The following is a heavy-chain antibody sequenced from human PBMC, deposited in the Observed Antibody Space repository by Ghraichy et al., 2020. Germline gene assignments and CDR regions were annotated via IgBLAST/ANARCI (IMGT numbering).Heavy chain of an antibody. CDR3: ARDIKSSSWSYYYYAMDV. V-gene: IGHV3-30-3*01. CDR2: ISHDGSSK. J-gene: IGHJ6*02. Sequence: SLNISCVASAFTFSTYSMHWVRQAPGKGLEWVAVISHDGSSKYYADSVKGRFTISRDNSKNALYFQMNSLRAEDTALYYCARDIKSSSWSYYYYAMDVWGQGPTVTVSS. D-gene: IGHD2-2*01. CDR1: AFTFSTYS.